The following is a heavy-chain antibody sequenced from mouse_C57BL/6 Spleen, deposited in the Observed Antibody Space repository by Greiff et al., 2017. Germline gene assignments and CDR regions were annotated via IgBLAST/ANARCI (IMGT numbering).Heavy chain of an antibody. V-gene: IGHV1-64*01. Sequence: QVQLQQPGAELVKPGASVKLSCKASGYTFTSYWMHWVKQRPGQGLEWIGMIHPNSGSTNYNEKFKSKATLTVDKSSSTAYMQLSSLTSEDSAVYYCAREAGNWDYFGDWGQGTTLTVSS. D-gene: IGHD4-1*01. CDR1: GYTFTSYW. J-gene: IGHJ2*01. CDR3: AREAGNWDYFGD. CDR2: IHPNSGST.